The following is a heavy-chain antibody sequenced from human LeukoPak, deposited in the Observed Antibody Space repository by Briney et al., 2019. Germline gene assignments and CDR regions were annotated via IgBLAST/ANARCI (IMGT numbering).Heavy chain of an antibody. D-gene: IGHD1-26*01. V-gene: IGHV3-48*02. Sequence: GGSLRLSCAASGFTFSRYTMNWVRQAPGKGLEWVSHISTSGSAMYYADSVKGRFTISRDNAKDSLYLQMNCLRDEDTAVYYCASSGSYRFDYWGQGTLVTVSS. CDR1: GFTFSRYT. CDR2: ISTSGSAM. CDR3: ASSGSYRFDY. J-gene: IGHJ4*02.